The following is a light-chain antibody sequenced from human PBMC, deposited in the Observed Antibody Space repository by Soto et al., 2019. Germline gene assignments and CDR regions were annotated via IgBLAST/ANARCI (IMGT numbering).Light chain of an antibody. Sequence: DIQVTQSPSSVSASVGDRVTITCRASQGLVNWLAWYQQKPGKAPKLLIYAASSFQSGAPSTFSGSGSGTDFTLTISSLQPEDFATYYCQQTSSFPLTLGGGTKVEIK. V-gene: IGKV1-12*01. CDR2: AAS. J-gene: IGKJ4*01. CDR1: QGLVNW. CDR3: QQTSSFPLT.